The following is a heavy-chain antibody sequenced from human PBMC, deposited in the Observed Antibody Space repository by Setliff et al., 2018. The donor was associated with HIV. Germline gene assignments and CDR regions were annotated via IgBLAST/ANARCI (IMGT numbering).Heavy chain of an antibody. Sequence: PSETLSLTCTVSGGSISSYYWSWIRQPPGKGLEWIGYIYTSGSTNYNPSLKSRVTISVDTSKNQFSLRLSSVTAAGTAVYYCARLGPDGYNSRHDAFDIWGQGTMVTVSS. V-gene: IGHV4-4*09. CDR3: ARLGPDGYNSRHDAFDI. CDR2: IYTSGST. J-gene: IGHJ3*02. CDR1: GGSISSYY. D-gene: IGHD5-12*01.